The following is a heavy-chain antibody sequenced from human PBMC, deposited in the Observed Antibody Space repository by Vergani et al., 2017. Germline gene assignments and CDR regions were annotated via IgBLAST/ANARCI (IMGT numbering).Heavy chain of an antibody. V-gene: IGHV4-30-4*08. CDR3: ARRTTMVRGVLEIARYYFDY. CDR1: GDSLSSSDHY. CDR2: IFRSGTT. Sequence: QVQLQESGPGLVKPSQTLSLTCTVSGDSLSSSDHYWSWIRQRSDKGLEWVGHIFRSGTTYYNPSLKSRVTISVDTSKNQFSLKLSSVTAADTAVYYCARRTTMVRGVLEIARYYFDYWGQGTLVTVSS. D-gene: IGHD3-10*01. J-gene: IGHJ4*02.